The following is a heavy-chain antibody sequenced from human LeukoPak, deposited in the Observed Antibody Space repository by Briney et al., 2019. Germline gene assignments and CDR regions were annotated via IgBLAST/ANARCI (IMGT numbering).Heavy chain of an antibody. V-gene: IGHV4-59*08. CDR2: IYYSGST. D-gene: IGHD6-19*01. CDR3: ARSVAVAALRGFDY. J-gene: IGHJ4*02. CDR1: GGSISSYY. Sequence: SETLSLTCSVSGGSISSYYWSWIRQPPGKGLEWIGYIYYSGSTNYNPSLKSRVTISVDTSKNQFSLKLSSVTAADTAVYYCARSVAVAALRGFDYWGQGTLVTVSS.